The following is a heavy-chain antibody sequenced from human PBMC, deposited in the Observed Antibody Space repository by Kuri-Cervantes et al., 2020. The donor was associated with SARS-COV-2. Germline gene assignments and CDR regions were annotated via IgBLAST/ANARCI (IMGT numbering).Heavy chain of an antibody. V-gene: IGHV1-69*06. J-gene: IGHJ6*02. Sequence: SVKVSCKASGGTFSSYAISWVRQAPGQGPEWMGGIIPIFGTANYAQKFQGRVTITADKSTSTAYMELSSLRSEDTAVYYCARAKYCSSTSCPARRGMDVWGQGTTVTVSS. D-gene: IGHD2-2*01. CDR1: GGTFSSYA. CDR2: IIPIFGTA. CDR3: ARAKYCSSTSCPARRGMDV.